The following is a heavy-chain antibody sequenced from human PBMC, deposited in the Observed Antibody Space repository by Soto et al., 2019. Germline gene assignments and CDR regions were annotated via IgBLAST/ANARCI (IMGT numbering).Heavy chain of an antibody. V-gene: IGHV4-31*03. CDR2: IYYSGST. CDR1: GGSISSGGYY. Sequence: PSETLSLTCTVSGGSISSGGYYWSWIRHHPGKGLEWIGYIYYSGSTYYNPSLKSRVTISVDTSKNQFSLKLSSVTAADTAVYYCARDRSGYHNYYYYYGMDVWGQGTTVTVSS. J-gene: IGHJ6*02. D-gene: IGHD2-15*01. CDR3: ARDRSGYHNYYYYYGMDV.